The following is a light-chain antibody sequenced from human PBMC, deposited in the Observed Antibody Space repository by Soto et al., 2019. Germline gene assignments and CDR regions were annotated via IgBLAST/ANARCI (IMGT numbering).Light chain of an antibody. CDR1: SSDVGGYNN. CDR3: CSYAGNFYV. J-gene: IGLJ1*01. V-gene: IGLV2-11*01. Sequence: QSALTQPRSVSGSPGQSVTISCTGTSSDVGGYNNVSWYQQHPDKAPKVMIYDVSKRPSGVPDRFSGSKSGNTASLTISGLQAEDEADYHCCSYAGNFYVFGTGTKLTVL. CDR2: DVS.